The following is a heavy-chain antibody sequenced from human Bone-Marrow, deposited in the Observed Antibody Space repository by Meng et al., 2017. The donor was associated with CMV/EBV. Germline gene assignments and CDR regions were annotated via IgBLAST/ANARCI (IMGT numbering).Heavy chain of an antibody. V-gene: IGHV3-23*03. CDR1: GFTFYTYV. CDR2: IYPGGSST. CDR3: AKEDGNRGSGAFDL. Sequence: GESLKISCAASGFTFYTYVMGWVRQAPGKGLEWVSAIYPGGSSTYYAASVKGRFTIFRDNAKSALYLQMTSLRVEDTAIYYCAKEDGNRGSGAFDLWGQGTLVTVSS. J-gene: IGHJ5*02. D-gene: IGHD3-10*01.